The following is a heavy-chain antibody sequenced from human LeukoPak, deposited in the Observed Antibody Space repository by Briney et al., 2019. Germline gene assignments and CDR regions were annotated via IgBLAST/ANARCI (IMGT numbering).Heavy chain of an antibody. D-gene: IGHD6-13*01. CDR1: GGSISSYY. J-gene: IGHJ5*02. CDR2: IYYSGST. Sequence: SETLSLTCTVSGGSISSYYWSWIRQPPGKGLEWIGYIYYSGSTNYNPSLKSRVTISVDTSKNQFSLKLSSVTAADTAVYYCARGGIAAVATGSWFDPWGQGTLVTVSS. CDR3: ARGGIAAVATGSWFDP. V-gene: IGHV4-59*12.